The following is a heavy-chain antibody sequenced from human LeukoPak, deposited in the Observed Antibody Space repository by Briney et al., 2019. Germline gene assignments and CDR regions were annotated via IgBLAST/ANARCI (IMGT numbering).Heavy chain of an antibody. CDR2: ISSDGSST. CDR3: ARVYSSGWSPNDY. D-gene: IGHD6-19*01. V-gene: IGHV3-74*01. J-gene: IGHJ4*02. CDR1: GFTFSSYW. Sequence: PGGSLRLSCAASGFTFSSYWMHWVRQAPGKGLVWVSRISSDGSSTSYADSVKGRFTISRDNAKNTLYLQMNSLRAEDTAVYYCARVYSSGWSPNDYWGQGTLVTVSS.